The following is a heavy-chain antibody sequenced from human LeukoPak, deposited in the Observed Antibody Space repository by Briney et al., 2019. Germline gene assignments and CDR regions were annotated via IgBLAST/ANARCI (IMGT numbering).Heavy chain of an antibody. CDR3: ARGPSVSDFDY. J-gene: IGHJ4*02. CDR1: GYTFTSYG. Sequence: ASVKVSCKASGYTFTSYGINWVRQATGQGLEWMGWMNPNSGNTGYAQKFQGGVTMTRNTSISTAYMELSSLRSEDTAVYYCARGPSVSDFDYWGQGTLVTVSS. D-gene: IGHD3-16*01. V-gene: IGHV1-8*01. CDR2: MNPNSGNT.